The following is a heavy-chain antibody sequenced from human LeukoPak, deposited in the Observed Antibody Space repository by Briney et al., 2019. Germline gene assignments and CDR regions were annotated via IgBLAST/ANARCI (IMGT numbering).Heavy chain of an antibody. Sequence: GGSLRLSCAASGFTFATYAMSWVRQAPGKGLEWVSTISGGGVSTFYTNSVKGLFTISRDNSKNTLYLQMNSLRAEGTAVYYCAKGGATGLFDPWGQGTLVTVSS. CDR1: GFTFATYA. V-gene: IGHV3-23*01. J-gene: IGHJ5*02. CDR2: ISGGGVST. D-gene: IGHD1-26*01. CDR3: AKGGATGLFDP.